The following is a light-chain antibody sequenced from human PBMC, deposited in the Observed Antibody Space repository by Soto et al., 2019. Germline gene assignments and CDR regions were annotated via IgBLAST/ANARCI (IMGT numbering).Light chain of an antibody. J-gene: IGKJ1*01. CDR1: QSISRY. CDR3: QQRYSTPPA. Sequence: IQMTQCPSSRSSSLGDRVAITCGASQSISRYLNWYQQKPGKAPKLLIYAASSLQSGVPSRFSGIGSGTDGTLTISSLQTEDGATYYGQQRYSTPPAFGQGTKVDNK. CDR2: AAS. V-gene: IGKV1-39*01.